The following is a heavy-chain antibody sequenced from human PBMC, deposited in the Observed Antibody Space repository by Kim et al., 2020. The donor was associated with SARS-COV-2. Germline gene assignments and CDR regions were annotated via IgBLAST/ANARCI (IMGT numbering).Heavy chain of an antibody. V-gene: IGHV3-11*06. Sequence: VKGRFTISRDNAKNSLYLQMNSLRAEDTAVYYCARAFHYYDSSGYSHFGYWGQGTLVTVSS. D-gene: IGHD3-22*01. J-gene: IGHJ4*02. CDR3: ARAFHYYDSSGYSHFGY.